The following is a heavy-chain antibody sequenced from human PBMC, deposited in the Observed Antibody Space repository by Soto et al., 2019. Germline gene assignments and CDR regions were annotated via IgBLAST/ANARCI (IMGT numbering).Heavy chain of an antibody. J-gene: IGHJ4*02. CDR3: AKECVYDTSGWSFDY. CDR2: ISDDGSNK. V-gene: IGHV3-30*18. CDR1: GFTFSSYG. Sequence: QVQLVESGGGVVQPGRSLRLSCAASGFTFSSYGMHWVRQAPGKGLEWVAVISDDGSNKYYADSLKGRFTISRDNSKNTLYLQMNSLRAEDTAVYYCAKECVYDTSGWSFDYWAREPWSPSPQ. D-gene: IGHD3-22*01.